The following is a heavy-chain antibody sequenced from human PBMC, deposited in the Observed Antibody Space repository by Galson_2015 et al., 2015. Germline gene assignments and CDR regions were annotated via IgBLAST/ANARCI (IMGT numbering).Heavy chain of an antibody. CDR3: ARPSYGSRNYFEY. CDR1: GYSFANYW. Sequence: QSGAEVTKPGESLKASCKASGYSFANYWIGWVRQMPGKGLEWMGVVYPGDSDTKYSPSFQGQVTFSADKSMNTAYLQWSSLKASDTGMYYCARPSYGSRNYFEYWGQGTLVTVSS. D-gene: IGHD5-18*01. CDR2: VYPGDSDT. V-gene: IGHV5-51*01. J-gene: IGHJ4*02.